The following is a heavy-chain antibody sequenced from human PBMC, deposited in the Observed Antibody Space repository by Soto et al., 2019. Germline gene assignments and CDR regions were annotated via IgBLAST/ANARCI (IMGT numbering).Heavy chain of an antibody. CDR2: ISSSGSTI. CDR1: GLGLSDYY. Sequence: QVQLVESGGGLVKPGGSLRLSCVASGLGLSDYYMSWIRQAPGKGLEWLSYISSSGSTIYYADSVRGRFTISRDNAKNSLYLQMNSLRVEDTAVYYCARASHSRWYQVGGWGQGTLVTVSS. CDR3: ARASHSRWYQVGG. D-gene: IGHD6-19*01. V-gene: IGHV3-11*01. J-gene: IGHJ4*02.